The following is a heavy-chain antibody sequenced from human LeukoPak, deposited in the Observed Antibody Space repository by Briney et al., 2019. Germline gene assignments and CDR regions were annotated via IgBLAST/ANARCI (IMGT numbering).Heavy chain of an antibody. D-gene: IGHD6-6*01. Sequence: RASVKVSCKASGYTFTSYAMNWVRQAPGQGLEWMGWINTNTGNPTYAQGFTGRFVFSSDTSVSTAYLQISSLKAEDTAVYYCARSRLIAARSWFDPWGQGTLVTVSS. V-gene: IGHV7-4-1*02. CDR2: INTNTGNP. J-gene: IGHJ5*02. CDR3: ARSRLIAARSWFDP. CDR1: GYTFTSYA.